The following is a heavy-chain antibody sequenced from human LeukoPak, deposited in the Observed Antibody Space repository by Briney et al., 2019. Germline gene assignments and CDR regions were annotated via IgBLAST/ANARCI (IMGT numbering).Heavy chain of an antibody. D-gene: IGHD4-17*01. CDR1: GFTFSTYS. Sequence: HTGGSLRLSCAASGFTFSTYSMNWVPQAPGKGLEWVSYISAGSSTTYYADSVKGRFTISRDNAKNSLYLQMNSLRDEDTAVYYCARVRGLFGAYAVLDAFDMWGQGTMVTVSS. V-gene: IGHV3-48*02. CDR2: ISAGSSTT. CDR3: ARVRGLFGAYAVLDAFDM. J-gene: IGHJ3*02.